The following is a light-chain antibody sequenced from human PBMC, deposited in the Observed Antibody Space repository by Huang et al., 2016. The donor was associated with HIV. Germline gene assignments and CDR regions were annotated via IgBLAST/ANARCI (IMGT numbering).Light chain of an antibody. J-gene: IGKJ4*01. CDR2: GSS. V-gene: IGKV3-15*01. Sequence: VMTQSPATLSVSPVQRVTLSSRANMSVSTNLAWYQQRHGQAPRLLIYGSSTRAPGIPARFSGSGSGTDFSLTISSLQSEDFALYYCHQYNNWLLSFGGGTRV. CDR3: HQYNNWLLS. CDR1: MSVSTN.